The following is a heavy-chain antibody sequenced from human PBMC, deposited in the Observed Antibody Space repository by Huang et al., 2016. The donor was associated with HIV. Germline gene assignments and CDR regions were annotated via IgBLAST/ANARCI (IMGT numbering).Heavy chain of an antibody. CDR1: GYSFTDYD. CDR2: RNPVNGDT. V-gene: IGHV1-8*03. CDR3: ARAGSGWALDAFDI. J-gene: IGHJ3*02. D-gene: IGHD6-19*01. Sequence: QVQLVQSGAEVKKPGASVKVSCKGSGYSFTDYDINWVRQATGQGLEWMGWRNPVNGDTGDAQKFQGRVTFSRNTSVNTAYMELSSLRSDDTAVDYCARAGSGWALDAFDIWGQGTVVIVSS.